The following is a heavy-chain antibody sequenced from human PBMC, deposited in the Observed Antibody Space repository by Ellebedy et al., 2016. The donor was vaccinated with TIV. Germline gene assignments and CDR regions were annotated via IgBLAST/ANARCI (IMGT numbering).Heavy chain of an antibody. Sequence: ASVKVSCXASGYTFTSYYMHWVRQAPGQGLEWMGIINPSGGSTSYAQKFQGRVTMTRDTSTSTVYMELSSLRSEDTAVYYCARGRANDYGDFVSWFDPWGQGTLVTVSS. CDR3: ARGRANDYGDFVSWFDP. CDR1: GYTFTSYY. CDR2: INPSGGST. D-gene: IGHD4-17*01. V-gene: IGHV1-46*01. J-gene: IGHJ5*02.